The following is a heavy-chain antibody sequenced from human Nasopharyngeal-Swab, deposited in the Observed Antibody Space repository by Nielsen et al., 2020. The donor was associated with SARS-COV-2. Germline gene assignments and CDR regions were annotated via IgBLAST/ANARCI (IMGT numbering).Heavy chain of an antibody. Sequence: KVSCKASGYRFAAYWIGWVRQMPGKGLEWMGLFCPGDSQTRYSPSFQGQVTIAVDMSITTAYLQWSSLKASDTAMYYCATPVSSSEKYAFEVWGQGTMVTVSS. J-gene: IGHJ3*01. CDR3: ATPVSSSEKYAFEV. CDR2: FCPGDSQT. V-gene: IGHV5-51*01. D-gene: IGHD6-13*01. CDR1: GYRFAAYW.